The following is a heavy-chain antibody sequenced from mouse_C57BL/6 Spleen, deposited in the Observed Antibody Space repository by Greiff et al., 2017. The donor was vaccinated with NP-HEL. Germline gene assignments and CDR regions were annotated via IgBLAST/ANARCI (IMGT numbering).Heavy chain of an antibody. Sequence: QVQLKQPGAELVRPGSSVKLSCKASGYTFTSYWMHWVKQRPIQGLEWIGNIDPSDSETHYNQKFKDKATLTVDKSSSTAYMQLSSLTSEDSAVYYCARFDYDVGAYWGQGTLVTVSA. CDR2: IDPSDSET. V-gene: IGHV1-52*01. D-gene: IGHD2-4*01. CDR1: GYTFTSYW. CDR3: ARFDYDVGAY. J-gene: IGHJ3*01.